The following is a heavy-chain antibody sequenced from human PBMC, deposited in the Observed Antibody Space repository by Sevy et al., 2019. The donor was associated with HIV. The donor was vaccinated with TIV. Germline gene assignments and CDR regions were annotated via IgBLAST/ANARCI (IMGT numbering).Heavy chain of an antibody. D-gene: IGHD5-18*01. V-gene: IGHV3-49*04. Sequence: GGCLRLSCTTSGFTLGDYAMSWVRQAPGKGLEWVGFMRSKAFAGTTEYAASMKGRFTISTDDSKASAHLQMNSLSTEDTGVYYCIRSRWVGHTAMVPDYWGQGTLVTVSS. CDR3: IRSRWVGHTAMVPDY. CDR1: GFTLGDYA. CDR2: MRSKAFAGTT. J-gene: IGHJ4*02.